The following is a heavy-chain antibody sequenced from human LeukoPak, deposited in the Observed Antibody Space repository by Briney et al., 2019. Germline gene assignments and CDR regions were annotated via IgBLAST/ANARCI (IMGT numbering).Heavy chain of an antibody. V-gene: IGHV4-59*02. Sequence: PSETLSLTCSVSGDSVTSTYWSWIRQPPGKELEWIEYGHHSESSNYNPSFRSRVTIPVDTSRNQFSLRLTSVTAADTAVYYCARESAGSLHDSTAAFHYWGQGILVIVSS. D-gene: IGHD2-8*02. J-gene: IGHJ4*02. CDR3: ARESAGSLHDSTAAFHY. CDR2: GHHSESS. CDR1: GDSVTSTY.